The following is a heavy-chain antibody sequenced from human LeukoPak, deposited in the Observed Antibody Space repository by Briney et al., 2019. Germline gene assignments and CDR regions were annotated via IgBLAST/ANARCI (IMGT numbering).Heavy chain of an antibody. CDR3: ARTNPVARNSFDY. CDR1: GDSISNGNW. J-gene: IGHJ4*02. Sequence: PSETLSLTCGVSGDSISNGNWWSWVRQSPGKGLEWIGEIYHSGSTNYNPSLKSRVTTSVDTSKNKFSLNLSSVTAADTAVYYCARTNPVARNSFDYWGQGTLVTVSS. D-gene: IGHD5-12*01. CDR2: IYHSGST. V-gene: IGHV4/OR15-8*01.